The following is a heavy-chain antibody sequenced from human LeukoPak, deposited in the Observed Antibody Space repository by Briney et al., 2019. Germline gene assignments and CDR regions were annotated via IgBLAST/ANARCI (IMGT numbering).Heavy chain of an antibody. CDR3: VREGDIFDI. Sequence: ASVKVSCKASGYTFTGYYIHWVRQAPGQGLEWMGRINPNSAGTQYAQKFQGRVTMTRDTSISTAYVELSRLISDDTAVYYCVREGDIFDIWGQGTMVTVSS. J-gene: IGHJ3*02. V-gene: IGHV1-2*06. CDR1: GYTFTGYY. CDR2: INPNSAGT.